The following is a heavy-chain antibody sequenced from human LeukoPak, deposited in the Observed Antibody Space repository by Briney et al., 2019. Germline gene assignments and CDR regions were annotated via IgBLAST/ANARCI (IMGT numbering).Heavy chain of an antibody. V-gene: IGHV3-21*01. D-gene: IGHD5-12*01. CDR3: ARVKWLPSNYYYYYGMDV. CDR2: ISSSSSYI. J-gene: IGHJ6*04. CDR1: GFTFSSYS. Sequence: GGSLRHSCAASGFTFSSYSMNWVRQAPGKGLEWVSSISSSSSYIYYADSVKGRFTISRDNAKNSLYLQMNSLRAEDTAVYYCARVKWLPSNYYYYYGMDVWGKGTTVTVSS.